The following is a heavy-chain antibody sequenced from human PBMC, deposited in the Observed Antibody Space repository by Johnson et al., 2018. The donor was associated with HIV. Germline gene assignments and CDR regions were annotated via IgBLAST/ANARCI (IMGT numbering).Heavy chain of an antibody. D-gene: IGHD6-13*01. CDR2: IYSGGST. Sequence: VQLVESGGGLVQPGGSLRLSCRASGFTFSNNWMNWVRQAPGKGLEWVSVIYSGGSTYYADSVKGRFTISRDNSKNTLYLQMNSLRAEDTAGDYCASSSSSWTSDPDDAFDIWGQGTMVTVSS. CDR3: ASSSSSWTSDPDDAFDI. CDR1: GFTFSNNW. J-gene: IGHJ3*02. V-gene: IGHV3-66*01.